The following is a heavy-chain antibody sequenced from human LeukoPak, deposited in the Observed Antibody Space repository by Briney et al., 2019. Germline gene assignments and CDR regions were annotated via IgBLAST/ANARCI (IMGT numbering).Heavy chain of an antibody. J-gene: IGHJ6*03. D-gene: IGHD6-13*01. CDR1: GRTFSSYA. CDR3: ARHFLSPSSSSWAGDYYYYYYMDV. V-gene: IGHV1-69*05. Sequence: SVKVSCKASGRTFSSYAISWVRQAPGQGLEWMGRIIPIFVTANYAQKFQGRVTITTDESTSTAYMELSSLRSEDTAVYYCARHFLSPSSSSWAGDYYYYYYMDVWGKGTTVTVSS. CDR2: IIPIFVTA.